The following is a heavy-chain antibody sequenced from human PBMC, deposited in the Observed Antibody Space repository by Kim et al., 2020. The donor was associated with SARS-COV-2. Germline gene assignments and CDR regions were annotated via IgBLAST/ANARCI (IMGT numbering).Heavy chain of an antibody. J-gene: IGHJ3*02. D-gene: IGHD1-1*01. CDR3: ASGPERLGGAFDI. Sequence: SVKVSCKASGGTFSSYAISWVRQAPGQGLEWMGGIIPIFGTANYAQKFQGRVTITADESTSTAYMELSSLRSEDTAVYYCASGPERLGGAFDIWGQGTMVTVSS. CDR1: GGTFSSYA. CDR2: IIPIFGTA. V-gene: IGHV1-69*13.